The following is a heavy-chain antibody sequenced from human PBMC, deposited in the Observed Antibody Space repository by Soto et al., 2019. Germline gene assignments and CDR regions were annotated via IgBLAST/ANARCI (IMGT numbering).Heavy chain of an antibody. CDR2: INHSGST. J-gene: IGHJ4*02. V-gene: IGHV4-34*01. Sequence: PSETLSLTCAVYGGSFSGYYWSWIRQPPGKGLEWIGEINHSGSTNYNPSLKSRVTISVDTSKNQFSLKLSSVTAADTAVYYCARGDRSGYSYGYFFWGQGTLVTVS. CDR3: ARGDRSGYSYGYFF. CDR1: GGSFSGYY. D-gene: IGHD5-18*01.